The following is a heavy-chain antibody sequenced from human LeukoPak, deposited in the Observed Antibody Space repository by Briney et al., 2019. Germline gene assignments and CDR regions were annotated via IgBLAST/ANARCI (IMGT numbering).Heavy chain of an antibody. Sequence: SETLSLTCAVYGGSFSVYYRSWIRQPPGKGLEWIGEINHSGSTNYNPSLKSRVTISVDTSKNQFSLKLSSVTAADTAVYYCARGGGDNWFDPWGQGTLVTVSS. J-gene: IGHJ5*02. CDR3: ARGGGDNWFDP. CDR1: GGSFSVYY. V-gene: IGHV4-34*01. CDR2: INHSGST. D-gene: IGHD3-10*01.